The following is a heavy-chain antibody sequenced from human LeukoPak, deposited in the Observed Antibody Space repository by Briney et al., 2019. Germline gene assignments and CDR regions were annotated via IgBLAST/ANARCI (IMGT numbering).Heavy chain of an antibody. Sequence: SGGSLRLSCVASGFSFTANWMSWVRQAPGKGPEWVASIKEDGSEKYYGDSVSGRFTISRDNAKNSLYLQMNSLRVEDMAVYYCAQEGNWGQGTLVTVSS. CDR3: AQEGN. V-gene: IGHV3-7*01. J-gene: IGHJ4*02. CDR2: IKEDGSEK. CDR1: GFSFTANW.